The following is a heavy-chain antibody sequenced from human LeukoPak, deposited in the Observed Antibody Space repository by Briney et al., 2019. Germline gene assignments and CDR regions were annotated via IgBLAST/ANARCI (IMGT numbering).Heavy chain of an antibody. CDR2: INTDGSST. Sequence: GGSLRLSCAASGFTFSSYWMHWVCQAPGKGLMWVSRINTDGSSTTYADSVKGRFTISRDNAKNTVYLQMHSLRAEDTAVYYCATGIKATQKTFDSWGQGTWSPSPQ. CDR1: GFTFSSYW. CDR3: ATGIKATQKTFDS. J-gene: IGHJ4*02. V-gene: IGHV3-74*01. D-gene: IGHD1-14*01.